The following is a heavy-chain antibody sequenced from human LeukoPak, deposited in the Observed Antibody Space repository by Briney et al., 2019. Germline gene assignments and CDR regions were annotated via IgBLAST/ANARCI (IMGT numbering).Heavy chain of an antibody. CDR2: IYYSGST. CDR3: AGGTGTTGSDAFDI. V-gene: IGHV4-31*03. D-gene: IGHD1-1*01. CDR1: GGSISSGGYY. Sequence: SETLSLTCTISGGSISSGGYYWNWIRQHPGKGLEWIGYIYYSGSTYYNPSLKSRVTISVDTSNTQFSLTLDSVTVADTAVYYCAGGTGTTGSDAFDIWGQGTLVTVSS. J-gene: IGHJ3*02.